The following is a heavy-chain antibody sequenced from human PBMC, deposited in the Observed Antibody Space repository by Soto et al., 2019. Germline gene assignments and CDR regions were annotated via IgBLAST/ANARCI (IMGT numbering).Heavy chain of an antibody. J-gene: IGHJ3*01. Sequence: EVQLVESGGGLVRPGGSLRLSCTASGFTFTNAWMHWVRQAPGKGLEWIGRLKSKTDVGATDYAAPVKGSFTISREDSTNTLHLQMISLKTEASAVYDCTAREDTDASYGNYAFDVWGQGTMVTVSS. CDR3: TAREDTDASYGNYAFDV. CDR1: GFTFTNAW. V-gene: IGHV3-15*01. CDR2: LKSKTDVGAT. D-gene: IGHD1-1*01.